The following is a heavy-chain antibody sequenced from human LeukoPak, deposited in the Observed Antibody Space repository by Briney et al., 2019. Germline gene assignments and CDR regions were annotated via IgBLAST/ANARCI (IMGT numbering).Heavy chain of an antibody. J-gene: IGHJ4*02. D-gene: IGHD3-10*01. CDR2: INPNSGGT. Sequence: ASVKVSCKASGGTFTGYYMHWVRQAPGQGLEWMGWINPNSGGTNYAQKFQGRVTMTRDTSISTAYMELSRLRSDDTAVYYCARGITVVRGVIIGVYWGQGTLVTVSS. CDR3: ARGITVVRGVIIGVY. V-gene: IGHV1-2*02. CDR1: GGTFTGYY.